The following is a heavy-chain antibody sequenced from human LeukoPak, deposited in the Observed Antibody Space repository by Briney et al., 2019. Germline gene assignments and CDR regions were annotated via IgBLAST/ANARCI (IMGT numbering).Heavy chain of an antibody. V-gene: IGHV3-74*01. Sequence: PGGSLRLSCAASGFTFSKYWMHWVRQVPGKGLVWVSLINGDGSTTNYADFVKGRFTISRDNAKNTLSLQVNSLRAEDTAVYYCATGNYYDSRGYYTFGYWDQGTLVTVSS. J-gene: IGHJ1*01. D-gene: IGHD3-22*01. CDR2: INGDGSTT. CDR1: GFTFSKYW. CDR3: ATGNYYDSRGYYTFGY.